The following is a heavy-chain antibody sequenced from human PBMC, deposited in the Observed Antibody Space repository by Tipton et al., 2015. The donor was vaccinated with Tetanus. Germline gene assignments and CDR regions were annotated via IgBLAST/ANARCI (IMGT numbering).Heavy chain of an antibody. CDR1: GVSISGGRYY. Sequence: LVKPTQTLSLTCSVSGVSISGGRYYWSWIRQRPGKGLEWIGDIYSSGSTYTDPSLKGRVTISVDTSKNQFSLRVNSVTAADTAVYYCARDQARGARGWNYFDFWGLGTLVTVSP. D-gene: IGHD1-26*01. V-gene: IGHV4-31*03. CDR2: IYSSGST. J-gene: IGHJ4*02. CDR3: ARDQARGARGWNYFDF.